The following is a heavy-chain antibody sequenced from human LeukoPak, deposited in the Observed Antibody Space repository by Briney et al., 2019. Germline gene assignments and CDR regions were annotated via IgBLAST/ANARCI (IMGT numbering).Heavy chain of an antibody. J-gene: IGHJ4*02. V-gene: IGHV3-21*01. CDR1: GFTFSSYS. Sequence: GGSLRLSCAASGFTFSSYSMNWVRQAPGKGLEWVSSISSSSSYIYYADSVKGRFTISRDNAKNSLYLQMNSLRAEDTAVYYCARDMHSGSYWGLAFDYWGQGTLVTVSS. D-gene: IGHD1-26*01. CDR3: ARDMHSGSYWGLAFDY. CDR2: ISSSSSYI.